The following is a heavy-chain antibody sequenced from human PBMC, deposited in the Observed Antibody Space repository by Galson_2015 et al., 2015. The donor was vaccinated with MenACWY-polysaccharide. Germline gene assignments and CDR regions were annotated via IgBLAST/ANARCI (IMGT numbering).Heavy chain of an antibody. V-gene: IGHV3-53*01. CDR3: ARDTSSKWYDY. CDR1: GFTVSNNF. CDR2: IYSGGTT. J-gene: IGHJ4*02. D-gene: IGHD6-13*01. Sequence: SLRLSCAASGFTVSNNFMSWVRQAPGKGLEWVSVIYSGGTTYYADSVKGRFTISRDNSKNTLYLQMNSLRVEDMAVYFCARDTSSKWYDYWGQGTLVTVSS.